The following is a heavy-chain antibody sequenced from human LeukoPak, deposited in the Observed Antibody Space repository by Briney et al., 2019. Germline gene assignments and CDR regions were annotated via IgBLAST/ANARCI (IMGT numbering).Heavy chain of an antibody. CDR1: GFTFSDYY. CDR2: ISSSGSTI. D-gene: IGHD1-26*01. J-gene: IGHJ6*03. Sequence: GGSLRLSCAASGFTFSDYYMSWIRQAPGKGLEWVSYISSSGSTIYYADSVKGRFTISRDNAKNSLYLQMNSLRAEDTAVYYGARDGNSGSYFYYYYYMDVWGKGTTVTVSS. CDR3: ARDGNSGSYFYYYYYMDV. V-gene: IGHV3-11*04.